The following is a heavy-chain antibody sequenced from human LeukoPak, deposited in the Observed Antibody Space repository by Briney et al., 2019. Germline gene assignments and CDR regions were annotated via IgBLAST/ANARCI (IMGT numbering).Heavy chain of an antibody. J-gene: IGHJ4*02. CDR3: ARGVLQPYDY. V-gene: IGHV4-34*01. CDR2: INHSGST. Sequence: PSETLSLTCAVYGGSFSGYDWSWIRQPPGKGLEWIGEINHSGSTNYNPSLKSRVTISVDTSKNQLSLKLSSVTAADTAVYYCARGVLQPYDYWGQVTLVTVSS. CDR1: GGSFSGYD. D-gene: IGHD2/OR15-2a*01.